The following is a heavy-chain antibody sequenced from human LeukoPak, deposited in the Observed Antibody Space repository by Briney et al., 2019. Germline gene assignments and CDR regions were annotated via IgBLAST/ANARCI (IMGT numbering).Heavy chain of an antibody. CDR3: ARLRSITMIVVAHVDAFDI. Sequence: SSVNVSCKASGGTFSSYTISWVRQAPGQGSEGMGRIIPILGIANYAQKFQGRVTITADKSTSTAYRELSSLRSEDTAVYYCARLRSITMIVVAHVDAFDIWGQGTTVTVSS. CDR1: GGTFSSYT. V-gene: IGHV1-69*02. D-gene: IGHD3-22*01. CDR2: IIPILGIA. J-gene: IGHJ3*02.